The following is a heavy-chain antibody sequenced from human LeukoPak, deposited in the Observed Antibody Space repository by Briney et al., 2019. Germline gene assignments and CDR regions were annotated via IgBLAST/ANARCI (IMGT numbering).Heavy chain of an antibody. CDR3: AREDHLVVRAAIAYYYYYYMDV. Sequence: PGGSLRLSCAASGFTFSSYSMSWVRQAPGKGLGLVSYISSSSSTIYYADSVKGRFTISRDNAKNLLYQQMNSLRAEDTAVYYCAREDHLVVRAAIAYYYYYYMDVWGKGTTVTVSS. J-gene: IGHJ6*03. V-gene: IGHV3-48*01. CDR2: ISSSSSTI. D-gene: IGHD2-2*01. CDR1: GFTFSSYS.